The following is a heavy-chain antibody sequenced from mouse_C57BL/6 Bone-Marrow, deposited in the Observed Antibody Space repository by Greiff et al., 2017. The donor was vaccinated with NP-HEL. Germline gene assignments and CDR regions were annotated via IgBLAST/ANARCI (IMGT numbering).Heavy chain of an antibody. CDR3: ASIDYYGSLYWFGY. CDR2: IHPNSGST. V-gene: IGHV1-64*01. D-gene: IGHD1-1*01. J-gene: IGHJ2*01. CDR1: GYTFTSYW. Sequence: QVQLQQPGAELVKPGASVKLSCKASGYTFTSYWMHWVKQRPGQGLEWIGMIHPNSGSTNYNEKFKSKATLTVDKSSSTAYMQLSSLTSEDSAVYYCASIDYYGSLYWFGYWGQGTTLTVSS.